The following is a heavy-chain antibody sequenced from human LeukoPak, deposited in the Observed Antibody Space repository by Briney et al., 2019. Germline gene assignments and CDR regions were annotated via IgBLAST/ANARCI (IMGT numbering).Heavy chain of an antibody. CDR3: AKGSYYDSSSSFYFDY. J-gene: IGHJ4*02. Sequence: GGSLRLSCAASGFTFSTYWMHWVRQAPGKGLEWVSGISGSGDNTYYADSVKGRFTISRDNSKNTLYVQVNSLGTEDTAAYYCAKGSYYDSSSSFYFDYWGQGTLVTVSS. D-gene: IGHD3-22*01. V-gene: IGHV3-23*01. CDR2: ISGSGDNT. CDR1: GFTFSTYW.